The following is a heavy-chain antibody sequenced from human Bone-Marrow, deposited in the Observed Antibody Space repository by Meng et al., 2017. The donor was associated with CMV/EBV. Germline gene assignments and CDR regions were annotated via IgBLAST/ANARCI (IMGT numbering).Heavy chain of an antibody. D-gene: IGHD4-23*01. Sequence: SVKVSCKASGYTFTGYYMHWVLQAPGQGLEWMGRIIPILGIANYAQKFQGRVTITADKSTSTAYMELSSLRSEDTAVYYCAIGGNSDGCFGYWGQGTLVTVSS. CDR1: GYTFTGYY. CDR2: IIPILGIA. V-gene: IGHV1-69*02. J-gene: IGHJ4*02. CDR3: AIGGNSDGCFGY.